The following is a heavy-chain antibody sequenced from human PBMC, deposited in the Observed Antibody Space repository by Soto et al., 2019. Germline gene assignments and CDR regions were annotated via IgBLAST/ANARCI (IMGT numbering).Heavy chain of an antibody. V-gene: IGHV4-30-4*08. D-gene: IGHD4-17*01. CDR1: GGSISNDDFY. J-gene: IGHJ6*02. CDR2: IYYNGNT. Sequence: QVQLQESGPGLVKPSQNLSLTCTVSGGSISNDDFYWSWIRQPPGKGLEWIGHIYYNGNTYYNPSLKSRLTMSLDTSQNQFSLHLSSVIAADSASYFCARATTVTSSFFYYGLDVWGQGTTVTVSS. CDR3: ARATTVTSSFFYYGLDV.